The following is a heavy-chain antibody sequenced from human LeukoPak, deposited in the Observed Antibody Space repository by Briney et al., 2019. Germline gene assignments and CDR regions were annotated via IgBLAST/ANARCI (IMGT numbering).Heavy chain of an antibody. V-gene: IGHV3-30-3*01. Sequence: GGSLRLSCAASGFTFSRYAMHWVRPARGKGLAGVGVISSDGTNKYNADTVQGRSTIARDNSKYTVYLEMNSLRVEDTAMYYCWRERPGEYYASGSYLDYWGQGTLVTVSS. CDR1: GFTFSRYA. D-gene: IGHD3-10*01. CDR2: ISSDGTNK. J-gene: IGHJ4*02. CDR3: WRERPGEYYASGSYLDY.